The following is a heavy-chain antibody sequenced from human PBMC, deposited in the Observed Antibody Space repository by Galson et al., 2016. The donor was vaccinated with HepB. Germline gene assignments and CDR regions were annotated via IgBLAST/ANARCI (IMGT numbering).Heavy chain of an antibody. CDR1: GFTFSGYA. CDR3: ASLRSGSYAFDI. CDR2: IPYDGSNK. Sequence: SLRLSCAASGFTFSGYAMHWVRQAPGKGLEWVAVIPYDGSNKYYADSVKGRFTISRDNSKNTLYLQMNSLRAEDTAVYYCASLRSGSYAFDIWGQGTMVTVSS. D-gene: IGHD3-22*01. V-gene: IGHV3-30*03. J-gene: IGHJ3*02.